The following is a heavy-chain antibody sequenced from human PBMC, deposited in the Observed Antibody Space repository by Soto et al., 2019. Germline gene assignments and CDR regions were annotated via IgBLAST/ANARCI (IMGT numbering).Heavy chain of an antibody. CDR1: GFTFSSYA. J-gene: IGHJ4*02. D-gene: IGHD6-19*01. CDR3: AKDSLPIAVAGLPNYFDY. CDR2: ISGSGGST. V-gene: IGHV3-23*01. Sequence: EVQLLESGGGLVQPGGSLRLSCAASGFTFSSYAMSWVRQAPGKGLEWVSAISGSGGSTYYADSVKGRFTISRDNSKNTLYLQMNSLRAEDTAVYYCAKDSLPIAVAGLPNYFDYWGQGTLVTVSS.